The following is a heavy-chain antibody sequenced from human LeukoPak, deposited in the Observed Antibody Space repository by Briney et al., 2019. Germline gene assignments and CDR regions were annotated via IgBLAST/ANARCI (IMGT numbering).Heavy chain of an antibody. CDR3: ARGEYSSSWYLDY. Sequence: GGSLRLSCAASGFTFSSYAMHWVRQAPGKGLEWVAVISYDGSNKYYADSVKGRFTISRDNSKNTLYLQMNSLRAEDMAVYYCARGEYSSSWYLDYWGQGTPVTVSS. CDR2: ISYDGSNK. J-gene: IGHJ4*02. D-gene: IGHD6-13*01. CDR1: GFTFSSYA. V-gene: IGHV3-30*04.